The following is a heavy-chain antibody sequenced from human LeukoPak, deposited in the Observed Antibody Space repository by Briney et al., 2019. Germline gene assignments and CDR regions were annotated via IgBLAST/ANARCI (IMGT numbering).Heavy chain of an antibody. Sequence: GGSLRLSCAASGFTFSRYGMHWVRQTPGKGLEWVAFIRSDGSNKFYGDSVKGRFTISRDNSKNTLYLQMNRLRAEDTALYYCAKDFYLLQYFDWLLRIDYWGQGTLVTVSS. V-gene: IGHV3-30*02. D-gene: IGHD3-9*01. CDR3: AKDFYLLQYFDWLLRIDY. CDR2: IRSDGSNK. J-gene: IGHJ4*02. CDR1: GFTFSRYG.